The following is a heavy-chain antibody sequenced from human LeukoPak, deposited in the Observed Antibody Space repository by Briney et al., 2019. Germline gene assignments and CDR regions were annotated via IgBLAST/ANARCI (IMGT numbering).Heavy chain of an antibody. CDR1: GFTFSSYW. J-gene: IGHJ4*02. CDR2: ISGSGGST. Sequence: PGGSLRLSCAASGFTFSSYWMHWVRQAPGKGLEWVSAISGSGGSTYYADSVKGRFTISRDNSKNTLYLQMNSLRAEDTAVYYCAKDSGPEEIVVVPAANDYWGQGTLVTVSS. CDR3: AKDSGPEEIVVVPAANDY. V-gene: IGHV3-23*01. D-gene: IGHD2-2*01.